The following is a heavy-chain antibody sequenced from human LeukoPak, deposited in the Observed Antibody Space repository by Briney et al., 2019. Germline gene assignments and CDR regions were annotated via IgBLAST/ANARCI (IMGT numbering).Heavy chain of an antibody. J-gene: IGHJ6*02. CDR1: GFTFDEYA. V-gene: IGHV3-9*01. CDR3: AKDMGYCSSTSCIDYYYYYGMDV. D-gene: IGHD2-2*01. Sequence: GGSLRLSCAASGFTFDEYAMHWVRQAPGKGLEWVSGISWNRGSIVYADSVKGRFTISRDNAKNSLYLQMISLRAEDTALYYCAKDMGYCSSTSCIDYYYYYGMDVWGQGPTVTVSS. CDR2: ISWNRGSI.